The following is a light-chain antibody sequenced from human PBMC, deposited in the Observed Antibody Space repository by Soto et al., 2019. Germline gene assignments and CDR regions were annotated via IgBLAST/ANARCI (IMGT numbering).Light chain of an antibody. V-gene: IGLV2-14*01. J-gene: IGLJ1*01. CDR1: SSDVGGYNY. CDR3: SSYTSSSTLV. CDR2: EVS. Sequence: QSALTQPASVSGSPGQSITISCTGTSSDVGGYNYVTWYQQYPGKAPKLIIYEVSNRPSGVSNRFSGSKSGNTASLTISGLQAEDEADYYCSSYTSSSTLVFGTGTKLTVL.